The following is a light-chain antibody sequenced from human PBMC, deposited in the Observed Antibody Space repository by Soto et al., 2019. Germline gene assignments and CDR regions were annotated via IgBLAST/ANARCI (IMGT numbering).Light chain of an antibody. CDR3: QQHYTTPWT. V-gene: IGKV1-39*01. CDR2: ASA. Sequence: DIQMTQSPSSLSASVGDRVTITCRASQNINTYLSWYQQKAGKAPNRLIHASASLQSGVTSRFTGSGSGTDFTLTISSLQPEDFATYHCQQHYTTPWTFGQGTKVEIK. CDR1: QNINTY. J-gene: IGKJ1*01.